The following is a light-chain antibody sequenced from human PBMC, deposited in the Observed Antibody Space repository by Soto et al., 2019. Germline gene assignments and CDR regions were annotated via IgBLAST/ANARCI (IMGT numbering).Light chain of an antibody. J-gene: IGKJ2*01. V-gene: IGKV1-13*02. CDR1: QGITNH. Sequence: QMTQSPSSLAASVGDRVTITCRASQGITNHLAWYQQTPGKVPKLLIYDASSLESGVPSRFSGSGSGTEFTLTISSLQPDDFATYYCQQYNSYSYTFGQGTKVDIK. CDR3: QQYNSYSYT. CDR2: DAS.